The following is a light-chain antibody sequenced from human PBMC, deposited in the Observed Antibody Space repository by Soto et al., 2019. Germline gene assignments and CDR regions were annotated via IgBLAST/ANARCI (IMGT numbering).Light chain of an antibody. J-gene: IGLJ2*01. V-gene: IGLV1-44*01. Sequence: QSVLTQPPSASGTPGQRVTISCSGSSSNIGSNTVNWYQQLPGTAPKLLIYSNNHRPSGVPDRFSGSKSGTSASLAISGLQSEDEADYYCAAWDGSLNGPLFGGGTKLTVL. CDR1: SSNIGSNT. CDR3: AAWDGSLNGPL. CDR2: SNN.